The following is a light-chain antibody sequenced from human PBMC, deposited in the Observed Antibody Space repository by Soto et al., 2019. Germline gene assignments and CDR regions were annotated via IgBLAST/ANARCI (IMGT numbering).Light chain of an antibody. CDR3: QQHSYWASPLT. J-gene: IGKJ4*01. V-gene: IGKV3-11*01. CDR1: QSVSSN. Sequence: EIVLTQSPATLSLSPGERATLSCRASQSVSSNLAWYQQKPGQAPRLLIYDASTRATGIPARFSGSGSGTDFTLTISSRRPEAVAVYYCQQHSYWASPLTFGGATTVEIK. CDR2: DAS.